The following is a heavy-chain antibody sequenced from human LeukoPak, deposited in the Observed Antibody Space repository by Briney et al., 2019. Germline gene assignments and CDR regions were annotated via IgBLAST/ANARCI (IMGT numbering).Heavy chain of an antibody. CDR2: IYIDGSST. Sequence: GGSLRLSCAASGFTFSTYWMHWVRQAPGKGLVWVSRIYIDGSSTNYADSVKGRFTISRDNAKNTLYLQMNSLRAEDTAVYYCAKYGDSDAFDIWGQGTMVTVSS. CDR3: AKYGDSDAFDI. CDR1: GFTFSTYW. V-gene: IGHV3-74*01. J-gene: IGHJ3*02. D-gene: IGHD4-17*01.